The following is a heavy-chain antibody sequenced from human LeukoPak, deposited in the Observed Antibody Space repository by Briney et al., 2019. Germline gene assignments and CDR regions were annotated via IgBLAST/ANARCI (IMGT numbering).Heavy chain of an antibody. Sequence: PGESLKISCKGSGYSFTSYWIGWVRQMPGKGLEWMGIIYPGDSDTRYSPSFQGQVTISADKSISTAYLQWSSLKASDTAMYYCARQGYSGYDYCYYYYMDVWGKGTTVTVSS. J-gene: IGHJ6*03. CDR2: IYPGDSDT. CDR1: GYSFTSYW. D-gene: IGHD5-12*01. CDR3: ARQGYSGYDYCYYYYMDV. V-gene: IGHV5-51*01.